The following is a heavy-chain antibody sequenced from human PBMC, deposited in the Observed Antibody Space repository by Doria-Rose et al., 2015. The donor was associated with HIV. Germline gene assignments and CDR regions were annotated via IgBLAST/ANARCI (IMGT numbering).Heavy chain of an antibody. J-gene: IGHJ4*02. CDR2: IFSVDDR. Sequence: QVTLKESGPVLVKPTETLTLTCTVSGVSLSSPGMGVSWIRQPPGKALEWLANIFSVDDRSYKTSLKSRLTISSGTSKGQLVLTMTDMDPVDTATYYCARIKSSRWYHKYYFDFWGQGTLVIVSA. D-gene: IGHD6-13*01. CDR1: GVSLSSPGMG. V-gene: IGHV2-26*01. CDR3: ARIKSSRWYHKYYFDF.